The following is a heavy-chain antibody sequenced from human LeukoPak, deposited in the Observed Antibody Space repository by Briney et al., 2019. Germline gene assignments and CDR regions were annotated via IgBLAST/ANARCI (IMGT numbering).Heavy chain of an antibody. D-gene: IGHD6-19*01. J-gene: IGHJ4*02. CDR2: IYYSGST. CDR1: GGSISSGGYY. CDR3: ARDRGAVAGTEGGFDY. V-gene: IGHV4-31*03. Sequence: SQTLSLTCTVSGGSISSGGYYWSWIRQHPGKGLEWIGYIYYSGSTCYNPSLKSRVTISVDTSKNQFSLKLSSVTAADTAVYYCARDRGAVAGTEGGFDYWGQGTLVTVSS.